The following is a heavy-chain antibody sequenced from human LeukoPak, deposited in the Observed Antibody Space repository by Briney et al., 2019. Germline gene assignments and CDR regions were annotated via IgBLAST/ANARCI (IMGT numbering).Heavy chain of an antibody. CDR2: IWYDGSNK. D-gene: IGHD3-10*01. CDR1: GFIFSGYG. J-gene: IGHJ4*02. CDR3: AKDLTPRIAIIRGGDH. Sequence: GRSLRLSCAASGFIFSGYGMHWVRQAPGKGLEWVAVIWYDGSNKYYADSVKGRFTISRDNSKNTLYLQMNGLRAEDTAVYYCAKDLTPRIAIIRGGDHWGQGTLVTVSS. V-gene: IGHV3-33*06.